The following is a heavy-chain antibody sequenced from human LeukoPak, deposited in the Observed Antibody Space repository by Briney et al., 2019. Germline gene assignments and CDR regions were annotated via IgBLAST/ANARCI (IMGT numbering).Heavy chain of an antibody. J-gene: IGHJ4*02. V-gene: IGHV1-24*01. CDR3: ATLYYYDSSGSFDY. Sequence: ASVKVSCKVSGYTLTELSMHWVRQAPGKGLEWMGGFDPEDGETIYAQKFQGRVTMTTDTSTSTAYMELRSLRSDDTAVYYCATLYYYDSSGSFDYWGQGTLVTVSS. CDR1: GYTLTELS. D-gene: IGHD3-22*01. CDR2: FDPEDGET.